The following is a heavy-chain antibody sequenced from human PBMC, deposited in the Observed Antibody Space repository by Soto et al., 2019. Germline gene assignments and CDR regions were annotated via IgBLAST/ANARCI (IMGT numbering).Heavy chain of an antibody. V-gene: IGHV3-66*01. CDR2: IYSGGST. CDR3: ARSPYSYGPIDY. CDR1: GFTVSSNY. J-gene: IGHJ4*02. Sequence: EVQLVESGGGLVQPGGSLRLSCAASGFTVSSNYMSWVRQAPGKGLEWVSVIYSGGSTYYTDSVKGRFTISRDNSKNTGYLPMSILRAEDTAVYYCARSPYSYGPIDYWGQGTLVTVAS. D-gene: IGHD5-18*01.